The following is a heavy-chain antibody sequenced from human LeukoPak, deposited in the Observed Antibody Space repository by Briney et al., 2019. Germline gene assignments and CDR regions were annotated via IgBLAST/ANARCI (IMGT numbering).Heavy chain of an antibody. CDR3: ARMGYCSSTSCYYGAFDI. CDR2: IYHSGST. Sequence: PSETLSLTCAVSGGSISSSNWWSWVRQPPGKGLEGIGGIYHSGSTNYNPSLKSRVTISVDKSKNQFSLKLSSVTAADTAVYYCARMGYCSSTSCYYGAFDIWGQGTMVTVSS. J-gene: IGHJ3*02. CDR1: GGSISSSNW. V-gene: IGHV4-4*02. D-gene: IGHD2-2*01.